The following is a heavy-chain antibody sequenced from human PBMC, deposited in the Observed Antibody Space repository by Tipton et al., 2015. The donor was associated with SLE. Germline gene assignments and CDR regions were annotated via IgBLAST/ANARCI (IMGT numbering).Heavy chain of an antibody. CDR1: SGSISSYY. Sequence: TLSLTCTVSSGSISSYYWSWIRQPPGKGLEWIAYIYYSGSTNYNPSLKSRVTISVDRSKNQFSLKLSSVTAADTAVYYCARAVGDTSGYLDYWGLGILVTVSS. V-gene: IGHV4-59*12. CDR3: ARAVGDTSGYLDY. D-gene: IGHD3-22*01. J-gene: IGHJ4*02. CDR2: IYYSGST.